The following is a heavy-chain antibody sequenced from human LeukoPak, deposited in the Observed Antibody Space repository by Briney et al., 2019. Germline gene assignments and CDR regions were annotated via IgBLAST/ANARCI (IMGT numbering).Heavy chain of an antibody. J-gene: IGHJ5*02. CDR1: GGSISSYY. CDR2: IYYSGST. CDR3: ARDQYAGGYCSSTSCPAAWFDP. D-gene: IGHD2-2*01. Sequence: SETLSLTCTVSGGSISSYYWSWIRQPPGKGLEWIGYIYYSGSTNYNPSLKSRVTISVDTSKNQFSLKLSSVTAADTAVYYCARDQYAGGYCSSTSCPAAWFDPWGQGTLVTVSS. V-gene: IGHV4-59*01.